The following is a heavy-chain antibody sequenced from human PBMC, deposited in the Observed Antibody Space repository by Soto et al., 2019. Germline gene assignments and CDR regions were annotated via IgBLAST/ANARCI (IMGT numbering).Heavy chain of an antibody. CDR2: IYHSGST. CDR1: GGSISSGGYS. V-gene: IGHV4-30-2*01. CDR3: ARGFLRLRFGELSHSWFDP. D-gene: IGHD3-16*02. Sequence: SETLSLTCAVSGGSISSGGYSWSWIRQPPGKGLEWIGYIYHSGSTYYNPSLKSRVTISVDRSKNQFSLKLSSVTAADTAVYYCARGFLRLRFGELSHSWFDPWGQGTLVTVSS. J-gene: IGHJ5*02.